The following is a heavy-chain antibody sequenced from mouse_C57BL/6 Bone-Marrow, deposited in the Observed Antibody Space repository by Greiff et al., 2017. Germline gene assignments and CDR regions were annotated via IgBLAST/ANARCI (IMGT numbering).Heavy chain of an antibody. CDR2: IYIGNGYT. V-gene: IGHV1-58*01. CDR3: ARNSIYDGYYGGFAY. J-gene: IGHJ3*01. D-gene: IGHD2-3*01. CDR1: GYTFTSYG. Sequence: VQLQQSGAELVRPGSSVKMSCTTSGYTFTSYGINWVKQRPGQGLEWIGYIYIGNGYTEYNEKFKGKATLTSATSSSTAYMQLSSLTSEDSAIYFCARNSIYDGYYGGFAYWGQGTLVTVSA.